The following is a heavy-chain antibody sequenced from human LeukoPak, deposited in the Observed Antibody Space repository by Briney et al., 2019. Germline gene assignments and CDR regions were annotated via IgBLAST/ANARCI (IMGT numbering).Heavy chain of an antibody. J-gene: IGHJ6*04. CDR1: GYTFTSYA. V-gene: IGHV1-8*03. D-gene: IGHD1-26*01. CDR2: MNPNSGNT. Sequence: ASVKVSCKASGYTFTSYAMNWVRQATGQGLEWMGWMNPNSGNTGYAQKFQGRVTITRNTSISTAYMELSSLRSEDTAVYYCARGVSGSYADVWGKGTTVTVSS. CDR3: ARGVSGSYADV.